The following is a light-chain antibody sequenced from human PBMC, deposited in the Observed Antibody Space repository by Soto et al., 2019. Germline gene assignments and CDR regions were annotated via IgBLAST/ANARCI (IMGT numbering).Light chain of an antibody. CDR2: EVD. V-gene: IGLV2-8*01. J-gene: IGLJ1*01. CDR3: SSYTNINTRACV. Sequence: QSALTQPPSASGSPGQSVTISCTGTSDDIGTYNYVSWFQQHSGNAPKLIIYEVDKRPSGVPNRFSGSKSGNTASLTISGLQAEDEAEYYCSSYTNINTRACVFGTGTKVTVL. CDR1: SDDIGTYNY.